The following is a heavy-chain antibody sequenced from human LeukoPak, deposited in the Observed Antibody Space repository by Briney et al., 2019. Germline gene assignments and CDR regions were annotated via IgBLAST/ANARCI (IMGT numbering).Heavy chain of an antibody. D-gene: IGHD3-22*01. J-gene: IGHJ3*02. Sequence: PGRSLRLSCAASGFTFSSYAMHWVRQAPGKGLEWVAVISYDGSNKYYADSVKGRFTISRDNSKNTPYLQMKSLRAEDTAVYYCAKKWSGDYDSSGINDAFDIWGQGTMVTVSS. V-gene: IGHV3-30*04. CDR2: ISYDGSNK. CDR1: GFTFSSYA. CDR3: AKKWSGDYDSSGINDAFDI.